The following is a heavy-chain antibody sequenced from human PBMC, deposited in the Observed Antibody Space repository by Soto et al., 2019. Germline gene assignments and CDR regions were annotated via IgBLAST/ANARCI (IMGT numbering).Heavy chain of an antibody. CDR1: GFTFSNYW. CDR2: MNSDGSNT. D-gene: IGHD1-26*01. CDR3: ATSKGGVSNGATTS. J-gene: IGHJ5*02. Sequence: EVQLVESGGALVQPGGSLRPSCAASGFTFSNYWMHWVRQAPGKGLVWISRMNSDGSNTVYADAVKGRFTISRDNAKNTLYLQINSLRVEDTAVYYCATSKGGVSNGATTSWGQGTLVTVSS. V-gene: IGHV3-74*01.